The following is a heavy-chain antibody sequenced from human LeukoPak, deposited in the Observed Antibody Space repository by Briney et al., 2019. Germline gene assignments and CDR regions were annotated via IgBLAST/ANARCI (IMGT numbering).Heavy chain of an antibody. Sequence: GASVKVSCKASGYTFTDNYIHWVRQAPGQGLEWMGWINPRSGGTSYGQKFQGRVTVTRDTSISTAYMELSSLTSDDMAVYYCGRVAYCGSGCYYYFDYWGQGTLVTVSS. V-gene: IGHV1-2*02. CDR2: INPRSGGT. CDR1: GYTFTDNY. CDR3: GRVAYCGSGCYYYFDY. J-gene: IGHJ4*02. D-gene: IGHD2-21*02.